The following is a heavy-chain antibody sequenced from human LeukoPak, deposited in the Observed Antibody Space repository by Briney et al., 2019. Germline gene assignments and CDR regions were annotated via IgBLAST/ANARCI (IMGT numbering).Heavy chain of an antibody. CDR1: GGTFSSYA. CDR2: IIPIFGTA. CDR3: ARDGYGDFHFDY. Sequence: SVKVSCKASGGTFSSYAMSWVRQAPGQGLEWMGGIIPIFGTANYAQKFQGRVTITADESTSTAYMELSSLRSEDTAVYYCARDGYGDFHFDYWGQGTLVTVSS. J-gene: IGHJ4*02. D-gene: IGHD4-17*01. V-gene: IGHV1-69*01.